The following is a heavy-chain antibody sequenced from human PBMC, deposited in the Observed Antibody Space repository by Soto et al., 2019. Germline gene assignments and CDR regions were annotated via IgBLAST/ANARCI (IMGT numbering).Heavy chain of an antibody. Sequence: EVQLLESGGGLVQPGGSLRLSCAASGFTFSSYAMSWVRQAPGKGLEWVSAISGSGGTTYYADSVKGRFTFTRDNPKNTLYQQMNSLRAEDSAVYYCAKTANGWFSAFDIWGQGIMVTVSS. CDR3: AKTANGWFSAFDI. CDR1: GFTFSSYA. J-gene: IGHJ3*02. D-gene: IGHD5-18*01. CDR2: ISGSGGTT. V-gene: IGHV3-23*01.